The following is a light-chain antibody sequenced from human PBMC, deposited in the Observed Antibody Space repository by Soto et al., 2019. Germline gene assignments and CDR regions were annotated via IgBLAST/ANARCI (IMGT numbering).Light chain of an antibody. CDR2: SNH. V-gene: IGLV1-44*01. Sequence: QSVLTQPPSASGTPGQRVTISCSGSSSNIGSNTVNWYQQLPGTAPKLLIYSNHQRPSGVPDRFSGSKSGTSASLAISGLQSEHEADYYCAAWDDSLNGVVFGGGTKLTVL. CDR3: AAWDDSLNGVV. J-gene: IGLJ3*02. CDR1: SSNIGSNT.